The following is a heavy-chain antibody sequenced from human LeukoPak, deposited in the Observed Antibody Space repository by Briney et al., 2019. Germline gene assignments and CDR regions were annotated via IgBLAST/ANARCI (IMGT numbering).Heavy chain of an antibody. J-gene: IGHJ6*03. Sequence: GRSLRLSCAASGFSFSSYGMHWVRQAPGKGLEWVAVIWYDGNNKYYADSVKGRFTISRDNSKNTLHLQMNSLRAEDTALYYCARDRYYGSENYYYYYHMDVWGTGTTVTASS. V-gene: IGHV3-33*01. CDR2: IWYDGNNK. CDR1: GFSFSSYG. D-gene: IGHD3-10*01. CDR3: ARDRYYGSENYYYYYHMDV.